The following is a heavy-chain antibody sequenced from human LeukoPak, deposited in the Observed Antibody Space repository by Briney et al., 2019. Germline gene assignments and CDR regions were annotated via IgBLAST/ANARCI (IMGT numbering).Heavy chain of an antibody. J-gene: IGHJ6*03. CDR2: IYYSGST. V-gene: IGHV4-39*01. CDR1: GGSISSSSYY. D-gene: IGHD3-22*01. CDR3: ARGAYYYDSSGYQLYYYYYYMDV. Sequence: SETLSLTCTVSGGSISSSSYYWGWIRQPPGKGLEWIGSIYYSGSTYYNPSLKSRVTISVDTSKNQFSLKLSAVTAADTAVYYCARGAYYYDSSGYQLYYYYYYMDVWGKGTTVTVSS.